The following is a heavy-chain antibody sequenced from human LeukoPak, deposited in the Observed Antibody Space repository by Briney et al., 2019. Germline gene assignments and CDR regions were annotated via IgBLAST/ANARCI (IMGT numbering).Heavy chain of an antibody. CDR1: EFNFKTYG. J-gene: IGHJ4*02. CDR2: ISFDGSNT. V-gene: IGHV3-30*18. CDR3: AKHPGAHYYGSGSYRRGSYFDN. D-gene: IGHD3-10*01. Sequence: GGSLRLSCAGSEFNFKTYGVHWVRQAPGKGLEWVAVISFDGSNTDYIESVKGRFIISRDNSKNTLYLQMDSLRAEDTAVYHCAKHPGAHYYGSGSYRRGSYFDNWGQGILVTVSS.